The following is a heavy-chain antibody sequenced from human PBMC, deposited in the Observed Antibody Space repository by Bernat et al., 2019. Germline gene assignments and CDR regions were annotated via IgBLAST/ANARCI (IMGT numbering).Heavy chain of an antibody. D-gene: IGHD4-11*01. V-gene: IGHV3-48*02. CDR1: GFTFSDYS. Sequence: VQLVESGGGLVKPGGSLRLSCAASGFTFSDYSMNWVRQAPGKGLEWVSYISSSSSAMYYADSVKGRFTISRDNAKNSLYLHMNSLRDEDTAVYYCARIRGASNYDGWGQGTLVTVSS. CDR3: ARIRGASNYDG. J-gene: IGHJ4*02. CDR2: ISSSSSAM.